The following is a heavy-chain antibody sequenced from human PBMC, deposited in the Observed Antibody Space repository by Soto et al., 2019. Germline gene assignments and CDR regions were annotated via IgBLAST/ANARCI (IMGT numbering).Heavy chain of an antibody. CDR1: GGSISSYY. J-gene: IGHJ3*02. V-gene: IGHV4-59*01. Sequence: SETLSLTCTVSGGSISSYYWSWIRQPPGKGLEWIGYIYYSGSTNYNPSLKSRVTISVDTSKNQFSLKLSSVTAADTAVYYCARDSYCSGGSCYTDAFDIWGQGTMVTVSS. CDR2: IYYSGST. CDR3: ARDSYCSGGSCYTDAFDI. D-gene: IGHD2-15*01.